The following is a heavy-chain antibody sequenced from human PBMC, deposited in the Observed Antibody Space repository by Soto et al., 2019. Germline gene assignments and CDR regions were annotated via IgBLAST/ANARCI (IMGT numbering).Heavy chain of an antibody. CDR2: MNPNSGNT. D-gene: IGHD3-3*01. CDR3: ARSKRFLEWLLTQNWFDP. J-gene: IGHJ5*02. V-gene: IGHV1-8*01. Sequence: ASVKVSCKASGYTFTSYDINWVRQATGQGLEWMGLMNPNSGNTGYAQKFQGRVTMTRNTSISTAYMELSSLRSEDTAVYYCARSKRFLEWLLTQNWFDPWGQGTLVTSPQ. CDR1: GYTFTSYD.